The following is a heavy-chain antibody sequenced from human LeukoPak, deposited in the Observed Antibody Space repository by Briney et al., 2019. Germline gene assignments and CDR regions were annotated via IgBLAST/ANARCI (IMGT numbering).Heavy chain of an antibody. CDR2: ISSSGSTI. D-gene: IGHD5-12*01. Sequence: PGGSLRLSCAASGFTFSSYEMNWVRQAPGKGLEWVSYISSSGSTIYYADSVKGRFTISRDNAKNSLYLQMNSLRAEDTAVYSCARGYGYGGFDYWGQGTLVTVSS. V-gene: IGHV3-48*03. CDR3: ARGYGYGGFDY. CDR1: GFTFSSYE. J-gene: IGHJ4*02.